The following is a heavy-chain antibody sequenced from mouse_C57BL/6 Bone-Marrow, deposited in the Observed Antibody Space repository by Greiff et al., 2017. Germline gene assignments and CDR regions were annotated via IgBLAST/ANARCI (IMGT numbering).Heavy chain of an antibody. V-gene: IGHV2-2*01. J-gene: IGHJ3*01. CDR2: IWSGGST. CDR1: GFSLTSYG. CDR3: ARNWRAYVGAY. Sequence: VMLVESGPGLVQPSQSLSITCTVSGFSLTSYGVHWVRQSPGKGLEWLGVIWSGGSTDYNAAFISRLSISKDNSKSQVFFKMNSLQADDTAIYYCARNWRAYVGAYWGQGTLVTVSA. D-gene: IGHD6-5*01.